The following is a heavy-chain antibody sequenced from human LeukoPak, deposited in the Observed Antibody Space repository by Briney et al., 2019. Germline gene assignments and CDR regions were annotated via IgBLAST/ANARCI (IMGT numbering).Heavy chain of an antibody. CDR2: ISYDGSNK. J-gene: IGHJ4*02. D-gene: IGHD3-16*02. Sequence: GGSLRLSCAASGFTFSSYGMHWVRQAPGKGLEWVAVISYDGSNKYYADSVKGRFTISRDNSKNTLYLQMNSLRAEDTAVYYCARDGGYDYVWGSYRESYYFDYWGQGTLVTVSS. CDR3: ARDGGYDYVWGSYRESYYFDY. V-gene: IGHV3-30*03. CDR1: GFTFSSYG.